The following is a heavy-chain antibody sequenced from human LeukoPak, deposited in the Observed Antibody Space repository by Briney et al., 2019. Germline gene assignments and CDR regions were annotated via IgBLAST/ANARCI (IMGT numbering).Heavy chain of an antibody. V-gene: IGHV3-30-3*01. CDR3: AGGYSGYHEFGMDV. Sequence: GRSLRLSCAASGFTFSSYAMHWVRQAPGKGLEWVAVISYDGSNKYYADSVKGRFTISRDNSKNTLYLQMKSLRDEDTAVYYCAGGYSGYHEFGMDVWGQGTTVTVSS. CDR2: ISYDGSNK. J-gene: IGHJ6*02. CDR1: GFTFSSYA. D-gene: IGHD5-12*01.